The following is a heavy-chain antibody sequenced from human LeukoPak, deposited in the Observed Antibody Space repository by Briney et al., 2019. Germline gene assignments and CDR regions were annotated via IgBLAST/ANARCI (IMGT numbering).Heavy chain of an antibody. CDR2: IYYSGST. CDR3: ASSPFLGYCSSTTCYAGEIRSYFDY. V-gene: IGHV4-39*07. CDR1: GGSISSSSYY. D-gene: IGHD2-2*01. Sequence: SETLSLTCSVSGGSISSSSYYWGWIRQPPGKGLEWIGSIYYSGSTYYNPSLKSRVTMSVDTSKNQFSLKLSSVTAADTALYYCASSPFLGYCSSTTCYAGEIRSYFDYWGQGTLVTVSS. J-gene: IGHJ4*02.